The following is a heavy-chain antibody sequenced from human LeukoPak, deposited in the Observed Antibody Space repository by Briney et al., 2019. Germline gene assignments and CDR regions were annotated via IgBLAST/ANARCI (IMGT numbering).Heavy chain of an antibody. CDR2: INPNSGGT. CDR3: ARDLWRGLAPFDY. J-gene: IGHJ4*02. V-gene: IGHV1-2*02. Sequence: ASVTVSCKASGYTFTGYYMHWVRQAPGQGLEWMGWINPNSGGTNYAQKFQGRVTMTRDTSISTAYMELSRLRSDDTAVYYCARDLWRGLAPFDYWGQGTLVTVSS. D-gene: IGHD2-21*01. CDR1: GYTFTGYY.